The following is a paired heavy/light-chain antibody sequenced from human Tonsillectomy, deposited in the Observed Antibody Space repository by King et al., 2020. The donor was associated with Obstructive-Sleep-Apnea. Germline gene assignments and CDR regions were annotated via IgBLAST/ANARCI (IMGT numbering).Light chain of an antibody. J-gene: IGLJ3*02. Sequence: SYVLTQPPSVSVAPGKTARITCGGNNIGSQSVHWYQQKPGQAPVVVISYDSDRPSGIPERFSGSNSGNTATLTISRVEAGDEADYYCQVWDRTSDQGVFGGGTMLTVL. CDR3: QVWDRTSDQGV. CDR2: YDS. CDR1: NIGSQS. V-gene: IGLV3-21*01.
Heavy chain of an antibody. D-gene: IGHD6-19*01. Sequence: QVHLVESGGGVVQPGRSLRLSCAASGFTFSAYGMHWVRQAPGKGLEWVALISSDGTDKYVDSVKGRFTISRDNSKNTLYLRMNSLRAEDTAVYYCARGRRVAVTELYFFDSWGQGILVTVSS. CDR2: ISSDGTDK. V-gene: IGHV3-30*03. CDR1: GFTFSAYG. CDR3: ARGRRVAVTELYFFDS. J-gene: IGHJ4*02.